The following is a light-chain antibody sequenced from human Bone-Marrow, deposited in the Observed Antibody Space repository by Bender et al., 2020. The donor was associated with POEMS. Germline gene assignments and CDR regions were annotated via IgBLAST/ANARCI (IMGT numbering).Light chain of an antibody. CDR1: CSDVGGYNY. V-gene: IGLV2-14*03. J-gene: IGLJ2*01. CDR2: DVT. Sequence: QSALTQPRSASGSPGQSVTISCTGTCSDVGGYNYVSWFQQHPGKAPKIMIYDVTNRPSGVSNRFSGSKSGNTASLTISGLQAEDEADYYCCSYAGSRTLVFGGGTKLTVL. CDR3: CSYAGSRTLV.